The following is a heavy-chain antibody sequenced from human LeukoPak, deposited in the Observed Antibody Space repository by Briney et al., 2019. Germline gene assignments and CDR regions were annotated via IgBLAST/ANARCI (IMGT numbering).Heavy chain of an antibody. V-gene: IGHV3-7*04. D-gene: IGHD3-3*01. CDR2: IKKDGSET. CDR3: ARAIGTWSGYSY. Sequence: GGSLRLSCAASGFTFNDYWMSWVRQAPGKGLEWVADIKKDGSETHYVDSVRGRFTISRDNAKNSLYLQMNSPRVEDTAVYYCARAIGTWSGYSYWGQGTLVTVSS. J-gene: IGHJ4*02. CDR1: GFTFNDYW.